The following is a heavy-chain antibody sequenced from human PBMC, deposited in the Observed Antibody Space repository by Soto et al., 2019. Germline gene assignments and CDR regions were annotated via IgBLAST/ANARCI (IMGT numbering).Heavy chain of an antibody. CDR2: IYPGDSDT. CDR3: ARTRSFTLGFYYDGMDV. D-gene: IGHD6-6*01. Sequence: GGALKISCRSSGYSSASYWIGWVRQMPWKHLEGMGIIYPGDSDTRYSPSFQGQVTISADKSPRTAYLQWTSLKASDTALYYCARTRSFTLGFYYDGMDVWGQGTTVTVSS. J-gene: IGHJ6*02. V-gene: IGHV5-51*03. CDR1: GYSSASYW.